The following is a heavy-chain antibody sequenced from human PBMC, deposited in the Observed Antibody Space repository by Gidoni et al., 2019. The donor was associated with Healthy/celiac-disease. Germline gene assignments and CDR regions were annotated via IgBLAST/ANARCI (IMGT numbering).Heavy chain of an antibody. CDR3: ARDPRYYYDSSGYYDAFDI. D-gene: IGHD3-22*01. J-gene: IGHJ3*02. Sequence: EVQLVETGGGLIQPGGSLILSCAASGFTVRSNYMSWVRQAPGKGLDWVSVSYSGGSTYYADSVKGRFTISRENSKNTLYLQMNSLRAEDTAVYYCARDPRYYYDSSGYYDAFDIWGQGTMVTVSS. CDR1: GFTVRSNY. CDR2: SYSGGST. V-gene: IGHV3-53*02.